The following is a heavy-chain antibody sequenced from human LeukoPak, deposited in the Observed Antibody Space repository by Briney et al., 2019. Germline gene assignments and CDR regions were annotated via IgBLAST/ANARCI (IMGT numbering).Heavy chain of an antibody. V-gene: IGHV4-39*01. Sequence: SETLSLTCTVSGGSIYSTTFYWGWIRQPPGKGLEWIGSMYYDGSTYHNPSLKSRVTISVDTSNNQFSLKLTSVTASDTAVYFCARRSDSGSDDGEDYFDYWGQGTLVTVSS. CDR3: ARRSDSGSDDGEDYFDY. CDR2: MYYDGST. CDR1: GGSIYSTTFY. J-gene: IGHJ4*02. D-gene: IGHD1-26*01.